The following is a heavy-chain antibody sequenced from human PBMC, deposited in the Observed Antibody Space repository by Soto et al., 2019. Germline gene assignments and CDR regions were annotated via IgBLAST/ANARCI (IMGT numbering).Heavy chain of an antibody. CDR1: GFTFSDYY. CDR3: ARVRNYCSGGSCYRAVFDY. Sequence: PGGSLRLSCAASGFTFSDYYMSWIRQAPGKGLEWVSYISSSGSTIYYADSVKGRFTISRDNAKNSLYLQMNSLRAEDTAVYYCARVRNYCSGGSCYRAVFDYWGQGTLVTVSS. V-gene: IGHV3-11*01. CDR2: ISSSGSTI. D-gene: IGHD2-15*01. J-gene: IGHJ4*02.